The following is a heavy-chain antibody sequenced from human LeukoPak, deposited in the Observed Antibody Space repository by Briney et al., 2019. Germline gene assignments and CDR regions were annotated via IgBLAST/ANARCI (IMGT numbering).Heavy chain of an antibody. J-gene: IGHJ5*02. V-gene: IGHV3-33*01. Sequence: GGSLRLSCAASGFTFSSYGMHWVRQAPGKGLEWVALIWNDGSNKMSADSVKGRFTISRDNSKNTLYLEMNSLRDEDTAVYYCARGAHCSGGRCYWGYYESWGQGTLVTVSS. CDR3: ARGAHCSGGRCYWGYYES. CDR2: IWNDGSNK. CDR1: GFTFSSYG. D-gene: IGHD2-15*01.